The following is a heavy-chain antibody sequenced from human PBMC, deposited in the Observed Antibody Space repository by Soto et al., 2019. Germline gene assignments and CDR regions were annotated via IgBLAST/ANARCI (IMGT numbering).Heavy chain of an antibody. CDR1: GGSFSGYY. CDR3: ARNPTIFGVVISYYYYYYGMDV. V-gene: IGHV4-34*01. J-gene: IGHJ6*02. Sequence: SETLSLTCAVYGGSFSGYYWSWIRQPPGKGLEWIGEINHSGSTNYNPSLKSRVTISVDTSKNQFSLKLSSVTAADTAVYYCARNPTIFGVVISYYYYYYGMDVWGQGTTVTVSS. CDR2: INHSGST. D-gene: IGHD3-3*01.